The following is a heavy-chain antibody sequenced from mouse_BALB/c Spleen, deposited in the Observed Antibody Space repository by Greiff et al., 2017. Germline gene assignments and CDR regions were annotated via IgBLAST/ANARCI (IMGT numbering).Heavy chain of an antibody. J-gene: IGHJ2*01. Sequence: EVMLVESGGGLVQPGGSRKLSCAASGFTFSSFGMHWVRQAPEKGLEWVAYISSGSSTIYYADTVKGRFTITRDNPKNTLFLQMTSLRSEDTAMYYCARGVASLDYGCQGTTLTVSS. D-gene: IGHD1-1*01. CDR1: GFTFSSFG. CDR3: ARGVASLDY. CDR2: ISSGSSTI. V-gene: IGHV5-17*02.